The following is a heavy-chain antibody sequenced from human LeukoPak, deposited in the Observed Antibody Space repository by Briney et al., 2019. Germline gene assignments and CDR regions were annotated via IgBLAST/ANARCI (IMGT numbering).Heavy chain of an antibody. V-gene: IGHV3-48*03. CDR1: GFTFSSYE. CDR3: ASGSGSYWYFDL. J-gene: IGHJ2*01. D-gene: IGHD3-22*01. Sequence: PGGSLRLSCAASGFTFSSYEMNWVRQAPGKGLEWVSYISSSGSTIYYADSVKGRFTSSRDNAKNSLYLQMNSLRAEDTAVYYCASGSGSYWYFDLWGRGTLVTVSS. CDR2: ISSSGSTI.